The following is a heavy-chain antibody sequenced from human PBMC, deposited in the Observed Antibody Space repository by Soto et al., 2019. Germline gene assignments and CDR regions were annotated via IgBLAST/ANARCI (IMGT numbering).Heavy chain of an antibody. Sequence: PSETLSLTCTVSGGSISSGGYYWSWIRQHPGKGLEWIGYIYYSGSTYYNPSLKSRVTISVDTSKNQFSLKLSSVTAADTAVYYCAASRRDGYNYGYWGQGTLVTVSS. CDR1: GGSISSGGYY. J-gene: IGHJ4*02. D-gene: IGHD5-12*01. V-gene: IGHV4-31*03. CDR3: AASRRDGYNYGY. CDR2: IYYSGST.